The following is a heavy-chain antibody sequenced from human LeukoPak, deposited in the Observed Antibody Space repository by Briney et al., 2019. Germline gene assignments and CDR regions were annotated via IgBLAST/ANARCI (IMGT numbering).Heavy chain of an antibody. J-gene: IGHJ4*02. CDR3: ASNIVVVPAATPSDY. CDR2: IYSGGTT. V-gene: IGHV3-66*01. CDR1: GFTVGSNH. Sequence: GGSLRLSCAASGFTVGSNHMSWVRQAPGKGLEWVSFIYSGGTTYYADSVRGRFTISRDNSKNTLYLQMNSLRAEDTAVYYCASNIVVVPAATPSDYWGQGTLVTVSS. D-gene: IGHD2-2*01.